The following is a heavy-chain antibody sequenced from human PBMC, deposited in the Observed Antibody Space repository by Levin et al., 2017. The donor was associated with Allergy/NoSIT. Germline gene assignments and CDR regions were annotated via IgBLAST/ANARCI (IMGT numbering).Heavy chain of an antibody. V-gene: IGHV3-23*01. J-gene: IGHJ4*02. Sequence: GGSLRLSCVGSGFTFRSYAMTWVPQAPGKGLEWVSTIKSDDSTFYADSLRGRFTISRDNSKNTLYLQMNSLRAEDTAIYYCTKGLSFYFAYWGQGTLVTVSA. CDR1: GFTFRSYA. CDR2: IKSDDST. CDR3: TKGLSFYFAY. D-gene: IGHD2/OR15-2a*01.